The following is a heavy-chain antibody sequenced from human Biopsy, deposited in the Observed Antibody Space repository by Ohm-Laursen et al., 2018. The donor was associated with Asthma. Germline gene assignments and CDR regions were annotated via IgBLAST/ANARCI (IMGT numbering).Heavy chain of an antibody. CDR3: AKDERSCYGSDSKYMQPVPLGD. Sequence: SLRLSCSASGFTVSSNGMSWVRQPPGKGLEWVSVIYSGGGTFYADSVKGRVTISRDISKNTLSLQMNSLRAEDTAVYHCAKDERSCYGSDSKYMQPVPLGDWGQGTLVIVSA. D-gene: IGHD3-10*01. CDR2: IYSGGGT. V-gene: IGHV3-53*01. J-gene: IGHJ4*02. CDR1: GFTVSSNG.